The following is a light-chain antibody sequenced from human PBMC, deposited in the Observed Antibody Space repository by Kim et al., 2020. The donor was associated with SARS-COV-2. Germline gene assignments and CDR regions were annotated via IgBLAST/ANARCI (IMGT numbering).Light chain of an antibody. CDR1: SRDVGGYNY. V-gene: IGLV2-14*03. CDR3: SSYTSSSTRV. J-gene: IGLJ3*02. CDR2: DVS. Sequence: GQSITISCPGPSRDVGGYNYVSWYQQHPGKAPKLMIYDVSNRPSGVSNRFSGSKSGNTASLTISGLQAEDEADYYCSSYTSSSTRVFGGGTQLTVL.